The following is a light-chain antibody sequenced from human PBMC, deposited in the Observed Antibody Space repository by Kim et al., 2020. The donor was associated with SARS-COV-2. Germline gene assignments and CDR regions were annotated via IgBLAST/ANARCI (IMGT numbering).Light chain of an antibody. CDR2: DAS. J-gene: IGKJ4*01. CDR1: QDINTY. Sequence: DIQMTQSPSSRSASVGDRVTITCQASQDINTYLNWYQQKPGKAPDLLISDASSLETGVPSRFSGSGSGTDVTLTISSLQPEDLATYYCHQYSNLPLTFGGGPKLEL. CDR3: HQYSNLPLT. V-gene: IGKV1-33*01.